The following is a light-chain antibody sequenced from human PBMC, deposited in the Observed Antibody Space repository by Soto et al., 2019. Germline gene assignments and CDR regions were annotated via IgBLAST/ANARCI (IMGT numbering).Light chain of an antibody. CDR2: GAS. CDR1: QSVSSSY. CDR3: QQYGSSPYS. Sequence: EIVLTQSPGTLSLSPGERATLSCRASQSVSSSYLAWYQQKPGQAPRLLIYGASSRATGIPDRFSGSSSGKDFTLPISSMEPEDYAVYYCQQYGSSPYSFGQGTKLEIK. J-gene: IGKJ2*03. V-gene: IGKV3-20*01.